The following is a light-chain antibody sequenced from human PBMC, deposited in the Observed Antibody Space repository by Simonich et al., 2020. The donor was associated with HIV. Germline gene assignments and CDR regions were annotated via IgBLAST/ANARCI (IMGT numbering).Light chain of an antibody. CDR1: SSEVGSYNL. Sequence: QSALTQPASVSGSPGQSITISCTGTSSEVGSYNLVSWFQQHPGKAPKLMIYDVSKRPAGVSNRFSGSKSGNTASLTISGLQAEDEADYYCSSYTSSSTLVFGGGTKLTVL. CDR2: DVS. V-gene: IGLV2-14*02. CDR3: SSYTSSSTLV. J-gene: IGLJ3*02.